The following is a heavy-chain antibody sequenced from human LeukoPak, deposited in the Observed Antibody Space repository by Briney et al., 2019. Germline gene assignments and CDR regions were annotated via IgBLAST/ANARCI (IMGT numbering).Heavy chain of an antibody. D-gene: IGHD1-26*01. CDR3: ARLGVVGATQNPYFDY. CDR2: INHSGST. Sequence: SETLSLTCAVYGGSFSGYYWSWIRQPPGKGLEWIGEINHSGSTNYNPSLKSRVTISVDTSKNQLSLKLSSVTAADTAVYYCARLGVVGATQNPYFDYWGQGTLVTVSS. CDR1: GGSFSGYY. J-gene: IGHJ4*02. V-gene: IGHV4-34*01.